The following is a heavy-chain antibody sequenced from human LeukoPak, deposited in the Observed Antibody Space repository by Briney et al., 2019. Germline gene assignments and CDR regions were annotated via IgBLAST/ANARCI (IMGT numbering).Heavy chain of an antibody. Sequence: GGSLRLSCAASGLTVSNNYMSWVRQAPRKGLEWVSVIYSGGSTFYADSVKGRFTISRDNSKNTLYLQMNSLRAEDTALYYCARDTYYDSTGYYYSDYWGQGTLVTVSS. D-gene: IGHD3-22*01. CDR2: IYSGGST. CDR1: GLTVSNNY. V-gene: IGHV3-53*01. J-gene: IGHJ4*02. CDR3: ARDTYYDSTGYYYSDY.